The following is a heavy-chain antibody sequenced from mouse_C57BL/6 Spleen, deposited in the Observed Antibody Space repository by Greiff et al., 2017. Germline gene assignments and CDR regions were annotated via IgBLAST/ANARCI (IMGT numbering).Heavy chain of an antibody. CDR2: ISYDGSN. CDR3: AKRTTVVEGAMDY. J-gene: IGHJ4*01. D-gene: IGHD1-1*01. CDR1: GYSITSGYY. Sequence: ESGPGLVKPSQSLSLTCSVTGYSITSGYYWNWIRQFPGNKLEWMGYISYDGSNNYNPSLKNRISITRDTSKNQFFLKLNSVTTEDTATYYCAKRTTVVEGAMDYWGQGTSVTVSS. V-gene: IGHV3-6*01.